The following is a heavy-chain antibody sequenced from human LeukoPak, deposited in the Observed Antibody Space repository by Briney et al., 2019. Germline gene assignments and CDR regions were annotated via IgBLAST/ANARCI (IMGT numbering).Heavy chain of an antibody. Sequence: GGSLRLSCATSGFSFSSYAMSWVRQAPGKGLEWVSAVSSSDDGRYYAASVRGRFTISRDTSRSTLYLQMNSLRAEDAAVYYCAKAPVTSCRGAFCYPFDYWGQGTLVTVSS. D-gene: IGHD2-15*01. CDR2: VSSSDDGR. CDR3: AKAPVTSCRGAFCYPFDY. CDR1: GFSFSSYA. J-gene: IGHJ4*02. V-gene: IGHV3-23*01.